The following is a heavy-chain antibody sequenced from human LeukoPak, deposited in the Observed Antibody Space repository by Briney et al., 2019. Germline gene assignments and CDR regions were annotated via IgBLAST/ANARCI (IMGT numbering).Heavy chain of an antibody. CDR2: VYPGDSDT. D-gene: IGHD3-10*01. CDR1: GYNFNTYW. V-gene: IGHV5-51*01. J-gene: IGHJ4*02. Sequence: GESLKISCKGSGYNFNTYWIGWVRQMPGKGLEWMGIVYPGDSDTRYSPSFQGQVTISADKSISTAYLQWSSLRASDTAMYYCARKYGSGSYPLDYWGQGTLVTVSS. CDR3: ARKYGSGSYPLDY.